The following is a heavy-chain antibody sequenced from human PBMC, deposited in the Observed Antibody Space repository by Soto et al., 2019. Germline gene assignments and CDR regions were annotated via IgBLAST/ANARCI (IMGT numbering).Heavy chain of an antibody. D-gene: IGHD1-1*01. CDR2: IYYSGST. J-gene: IGHJ4*02. V-gene: IGHV4-31*03. Sequence: SETLSLTCTVSGGPISSGGYYWSWIRQHPGKGLEWIGYIYYSGSTYYNPSLKSRVTISVDTSKNQFSLKLSSVTAADTAVYYCARWPQLEPRFDYWGQGTLVTVSS. CDR3: ARWPQLEPRFDY. CDR1: GGPISSGGYY.